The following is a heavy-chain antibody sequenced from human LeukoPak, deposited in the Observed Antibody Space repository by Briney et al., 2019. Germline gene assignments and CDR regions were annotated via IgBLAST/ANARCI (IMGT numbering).Heavy chain of an antibody. J-gene: IGHJ4*02. D-gene: IGHD2/OR15-2a*01. V-gene: IGHV3-23*01. CDR3: AREGISRKMDFDY. Sequence: PGGSLRLSCAASGFTFSSYAMSWVRQAPGKGLEWVSAISGSGGSTYYADSVKGRFTIFRDNSKNTLYLQMKSLRAEDTAVYYCAREGISRKMDFDYWGQGTLVTVSS. CDR2: ISGSGGST. CDR1: GFTFSSYA.